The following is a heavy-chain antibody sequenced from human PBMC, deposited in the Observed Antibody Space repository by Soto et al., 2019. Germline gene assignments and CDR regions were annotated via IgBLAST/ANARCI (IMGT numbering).Heavy chain of an antibody. J-gene: IGHJ6*02. CDR1: GASITSGHW. V-gene: IGHV4-4*02. CDR3: TRSTLAMNGGSHYMALDDDLVTGMDV. Sequence: QVQLQESGPRLVRPSGALSLTCSVSGASITSGHWWTWFRQSPGKGLEWIGEISDRGSAYSNPSLKSRVSLSVDKSQNQFSLRLTSVTAADTAIYYCTRSTLAMNGGSHYMALDDDLVTGMDVWGPGTTVTVSS. D-gene: IGHD3-16*01. CDR2: ISDRGSA.